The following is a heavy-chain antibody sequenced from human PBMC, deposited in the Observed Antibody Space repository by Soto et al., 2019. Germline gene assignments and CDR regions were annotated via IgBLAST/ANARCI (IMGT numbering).Heavy chain of an antibody. V-gene: IGHV1-18*01. CDR3: ARAYYDILTGYSSVAYNWFDP. Sequence: ASVKVSCKASGYTFTCYGISWVRQAPGQGLEWMGWISAYNGNTNYAQKLQGRVTMTTDTSTSTAYMELRSLRSDDTAVYYCARAYYDILTGYSSVAYNWFDPWGQRTLVTVSS. J-gene: IGHJ5*02. CDR2: ISAYNGNT. D-gene: IGHD3-9*01. CDR1: GYTFTCYG.